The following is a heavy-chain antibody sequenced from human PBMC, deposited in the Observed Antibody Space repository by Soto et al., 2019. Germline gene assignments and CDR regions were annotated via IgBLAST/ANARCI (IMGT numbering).Heavy chain of an antibody. Sequence: SVKVSCKASGGTFSSYAISWVRQALGQGLEWMGGIIPIFGTANYAQKFQGRVTITADESTSTAYMELSSLRSEDTAVYYCARDPTRGVVRGVHYYYYGMDVWGQGTTVTVSS. D-gene: IGHD3-10*01. CDR2: IIPIFGTA. V-gene: IGHV1-69*13. J-gene: IGHJ6*02. CDR3: ARDPTRGVVRGVHYYYYGMDV. CDR1: GGTFSSYA.